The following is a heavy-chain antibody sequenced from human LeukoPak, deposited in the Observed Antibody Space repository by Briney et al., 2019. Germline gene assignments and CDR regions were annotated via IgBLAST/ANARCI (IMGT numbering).Heavy chain of an antibody. CDR2: IYSGGST. CDR1: GFTVSSNY. Sequence: PGGSLRLSCEASGFTVSSNYMSWVRQAPGKGLEWVPVIYSGGSTYYADSVKGRFTISRHNSKNTLYLQMNSLRAEDTAVYYCARDSNLGYYYGMDVWGRGTTVTVSS. CDR3: ARDSNLGYYYGMDV. J-gene: IGHJ6*02. V-gene: IGHV3-53*04.